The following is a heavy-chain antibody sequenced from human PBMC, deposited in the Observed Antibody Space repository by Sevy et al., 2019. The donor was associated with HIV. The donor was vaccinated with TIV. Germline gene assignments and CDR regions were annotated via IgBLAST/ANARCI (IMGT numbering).Heavy chain of an antibody. CDR1: GYTFTSYG. CDR3: ARGPPATTYYDYIWGSYRYAGIDY. J-gene: IGHJ4*02. CDR2: ISAYNGNT. D-gene: IGHD3-16*02. Sequence: ASVKVSCKASGYTFTSYGISWVRQAPGQGLEWMGWISAYNGNTNYAQKLQGRVTRTTDTSTGTAYMGLRSLRSDDTAVYYCARGPPATTYYDYIWGSYRYAGIDYWGQGTLVTVSS. V-gene: IGHV1-18*01.